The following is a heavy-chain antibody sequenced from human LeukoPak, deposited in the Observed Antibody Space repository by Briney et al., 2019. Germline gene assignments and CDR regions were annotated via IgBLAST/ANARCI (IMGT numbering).Heavy chain of an antibody. D-gene: IGHD3-9*01. J-gene: IGHJ4*02. Sequence: GASVKASCKASGYTFTSYGISWVRQAPGQGLEWMGWISAYNGNTNYAQKLQGRVTMTTDTSTSTAYMELRSLRSDDTAVYYCARESKTYYDILTGPSTFDYWGQGTLVTVSS. CDR1: GYTFTSYG. CDR3: ARESKTYYDILTGPSTFDY. CDR2: ISAYNGNT. V-gene: IGHV1-18*01.